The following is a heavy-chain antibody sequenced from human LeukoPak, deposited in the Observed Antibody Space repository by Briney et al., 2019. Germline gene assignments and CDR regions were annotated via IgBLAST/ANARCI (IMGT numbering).Heavy chain of an antibody. CDR1: GGTFSSYA. J-gene: IGHJ6*02. V-gene: IGHV1-69*13. D-gene: IGHD2-21*01. CDR2: IIPIFGTA. Sequence: SVKVSCKASGGTFSSYAISWVRQAPGHGLEWMGGIIPIFGTANYAQKFQGRVTITADESTSTAYMELSSLRSEDTAVYYCARLVLVDYYYYYGLDVCGQGTMVTVSS. CDR3: ARLVLVDYYYYYGLDV.